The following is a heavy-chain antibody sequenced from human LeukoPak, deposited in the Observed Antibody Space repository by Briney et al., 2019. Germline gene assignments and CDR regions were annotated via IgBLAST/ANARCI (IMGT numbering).Heavy chain of an antibody. CDR1: GGSIVGGSYY. D-gene: IGHD3-22*01. V-gene: IGHV4-61*02. J-gene: IGHJ3*02. Sequence: SETLSLTCTVSGGSIVGGSYYWSWIRQPAAKGLEWIGRIYTSGSTDYNPSLKSRVTISVDTSKNQFSLKLSSVTAADTAVYYCARPSTYYYDSSGHGAFAIWGQGTMVTVSS. CDR3: ARPSTYYYDSSGHGAFAI. CDR2: IYTSGST.